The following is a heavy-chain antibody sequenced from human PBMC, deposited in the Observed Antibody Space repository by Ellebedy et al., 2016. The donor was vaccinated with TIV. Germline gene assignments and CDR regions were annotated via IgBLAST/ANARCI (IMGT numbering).Heavy chain of an antibody. CDR3: ARVGKMGYDFWSGYDP. V-gene: IGHV1-18*01. D-gene: IGHD3-3*01. CDR1: GYTFTTFG. Sequence: ASVKVSCKASGYTFTTFGISWVRQAPGQGLEWMGWISAYNGNTNYAQKFQGRVTMTRDTSISTAYMELSRLRSDDTAVYYCARVGKMGYDFWSGYDPWGQGTLVTVSS. CDR2: ISAYNGNT. J-gene: IGHJ5*02.